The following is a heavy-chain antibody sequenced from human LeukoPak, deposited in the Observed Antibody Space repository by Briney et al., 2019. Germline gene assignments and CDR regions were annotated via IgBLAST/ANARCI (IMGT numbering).Heavy chain of an antibody. V-gene: IGHV4-38-2*02. Sequence: NPSETLSLTCTVSGYSISSGYYWGWIRQPPGKGLEWIGSIYHSGSTYYNPSLKSRVTISVDTSKNQFSLKLSSVTAADTAVYYCARVLSSSWYYFDYWGQGTLVTVSS. CDR1: GYSISSGYY. J-gene: IGHJ4*02. CDR2: IYHSGST. D-gene: IGHD6-13*01. CDR3: ARVLSSSWYYFDY.